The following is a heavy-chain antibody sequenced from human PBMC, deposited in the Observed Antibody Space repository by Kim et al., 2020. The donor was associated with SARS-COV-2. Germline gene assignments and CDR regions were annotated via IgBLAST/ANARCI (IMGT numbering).Heavy chain of an antibody. CDR2: INHSGST. D-gene: IGHD2-2*01. CDR3: ARRPRGGYCSSTSCYGAFDP. CDR1: GGSFSGYY. J-gene: IGHJ5*02. V-gene: IGHV4-34*01. Sequence: SETLSLTCAVYGGSFSGYYWSWIRQPPGKGLEWIGEINHSGSTNYNPSLKSRVTISVDTSKNQFSLKLSSVTAADTAVYYCARRPRGGYCSSTSCYGAFDPWGQGTLVTVSS.